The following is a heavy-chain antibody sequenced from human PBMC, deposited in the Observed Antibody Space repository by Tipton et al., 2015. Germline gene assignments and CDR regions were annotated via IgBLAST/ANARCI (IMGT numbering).Heavy chain of an antibody. J-gene: IGHJ4*02. V-gene: IGHV4-31*03. CDR1: GDSISSSGYY. CDR3: ARVPFDYFDY. CDR2: SYYSGST. Sequence: TLSLTCTVSGDSISSSGYYWSWSRQHPGKGLEWLGYSYYSGSTYYNPSLKSRLTISVDMSKNQFSLKLSSVTAADTAVYYCARVPFDYFDYWGQGILVTVSS.